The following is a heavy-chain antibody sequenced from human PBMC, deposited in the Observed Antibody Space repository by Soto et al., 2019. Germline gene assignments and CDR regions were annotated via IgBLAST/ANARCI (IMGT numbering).Heavy chain of an antibody. CDR1: GFTFSSYG. CDR2: ISYDGSNK. J-gene: IGHJ4*02. CDR3: ASHPYYSSHY. D-gene: IGHD6-13*01. Sequence: QVQLVESGGGVVQPGRSLRLSCAASGFTFSSYGMHWVRQAPGKGLEWVAVISYDGSNKYYADSVKGRFTISRDNSKNTLYPQMNSLRAEDTAVYYCASHPYYSSHYWGQGTLVTVSS. V-gene: IGHV3-30*03.